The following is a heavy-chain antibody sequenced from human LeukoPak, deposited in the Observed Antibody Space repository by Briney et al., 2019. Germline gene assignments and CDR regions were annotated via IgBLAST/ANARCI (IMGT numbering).Heavy chain of an antibody. D-gene: IGHD2-2*01. CDR3: ARGYCSSTICYSPMDV. CDR1: GYSISSGYY. CDR2: IYHSGST. Sequence: SETLSLTCTVSGYSISSGYYWVWIRQPPGKGLEWIGSIYHSGSTNYNPSLKSRVTISADTSKNQFSLKVSPVTAAGTAVYYCARGYCSSTICYSPMDVWGKGTTVTASS. V-gene: IGHV4-38-2*02. J-gene: IGHJ6*03.